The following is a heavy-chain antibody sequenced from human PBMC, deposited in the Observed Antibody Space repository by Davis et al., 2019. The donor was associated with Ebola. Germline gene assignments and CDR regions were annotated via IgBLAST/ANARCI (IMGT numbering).Heavy chain of an antibody. CDR2: IDPSDSYT. D-gene: IGHD4-11*01. CDR3: ASWGLAYSY. CDR1: GYSFPSYW. Sequence: GESLKISCEGSGYSFPSYWISWVRQMPGKGLEWVGRIDPSDSYTDYSPSFQGQVTISADKSINTAYLRWSSLEASDTAIYYCASWGLAYSYWGQGTLVTVSS. V-gene: IGHV5-10-1*04. J-gene: IGHJ4*02.